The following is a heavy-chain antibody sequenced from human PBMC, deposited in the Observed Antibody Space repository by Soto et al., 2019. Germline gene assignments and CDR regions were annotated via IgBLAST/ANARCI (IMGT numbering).Heavy chain of an antibody. V-gene: IGHV1-69*06. CDR1: GGTFSSYA. CDR3: ECSRDEGYAIPFDY. D-gene: IGHD2-8*01. CDR2: IIPIFGTA. J-gene: IGHJ4*02. Sequence: QVQLVQSGAEVKKPGSSVKVSCKASGGTFSSYAISWVRQAPGQGLEWMGGIIPIFGTANYAQKFQGRVTSTADKATDSAYMELRRLSCEDTAVYSVECSRDEGYAIPFDYWGQGTLVTVSS.